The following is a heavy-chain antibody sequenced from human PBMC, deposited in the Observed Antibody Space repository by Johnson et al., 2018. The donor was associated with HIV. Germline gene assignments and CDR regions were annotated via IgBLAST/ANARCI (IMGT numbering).Heavy chain of an antibody. V-gene: IGHV3-15*01. CDR1: GFIFTNAW. Sequence: VQLVESGGGVVQPGGSLRVSCAASGFIFTNAWMSWVRQAPGKGLEWVGRIKSKTDGGTTDYAAPVKGRFTISRDDSKNTLYLQMNSLKTEDTAVYYCTTDRGGSSDAFDIWGQGTMVTVSS. J-gene: IGHJ3*02. D-gene: IGHD3-10*01. CDR3: TTDRGGSSDAFDI. CDR2: IKSKTDGGTT.